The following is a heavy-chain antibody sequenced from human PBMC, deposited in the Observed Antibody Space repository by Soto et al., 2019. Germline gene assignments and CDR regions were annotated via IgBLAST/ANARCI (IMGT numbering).Heavy chain of an antibody. CDR2: VSGSSSYI. CDR3: ARDLRGHYGP. J-gene: IGHJ3*01. V-gene: IGHV3-21*06. CDR1: GFNFRNFN. D-gene: IGHD4-17*01. Sequence: PGEFLRLSCEGSGFNFRNFNMIWVRQASGKGLEWVSSVSGSSSYIYYADSVKGRFTVSRDNANNLVFLQMNGLRPEDTAMYYCARDLRGHYGPWGQGTMVAVSS.